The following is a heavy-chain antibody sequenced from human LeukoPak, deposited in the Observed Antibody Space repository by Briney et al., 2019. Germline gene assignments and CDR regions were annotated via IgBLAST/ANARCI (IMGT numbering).Heavy chain of an antibody. Sequence: GGSLRLSCAASGFTVSSNYMSWVRQAPGKGLEWVSVIYSGGSTYYADSVKGRFTISRDNPKNTLYLQMNSLRAEDTAVYYCARDSGHGSGSYYNSWGQGTLVTVSS. D-gene: IGHD3-10*01. CDR2: IYSGGST. J-gene: IGHJ4*02. CDR1: GFTVSSNY. V-gene: IGHV3-53*01. CDR3: ARDSGHGSGSYYNS.